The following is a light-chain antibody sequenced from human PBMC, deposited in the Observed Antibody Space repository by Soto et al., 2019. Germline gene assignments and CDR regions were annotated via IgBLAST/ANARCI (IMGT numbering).Light chain of an antibody. CDR1: SSDVGTYNR. V-gene: IGLV2-14*01. Sequence: QSALTQPASVSGSPGQSVTISCTGTSSDVGTYNRVSWYQQPPGKAPKLMIYDVSNRPSGVSNRFSGSKSGNTASLTISGLQAEDEADYYCSSYTTSSTVVFGGGTKVTVL. J-gene: IGLJ3*02. CDR3: SSYTTSSTVV. CDR2: DVS.